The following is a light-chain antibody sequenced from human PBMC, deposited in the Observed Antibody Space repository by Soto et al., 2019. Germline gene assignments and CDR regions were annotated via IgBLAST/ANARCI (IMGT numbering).Light chain of an antibody. CDR2: AAS. Sequence: EKVMTQSPATLSVSPGERATLSCRASQSVGSDLAWYQQKPGQPPRLLIYAASTRATDIPDRFSGSGSGTEFPLTISSLQSEDFAVYYCHQYYSWPLTFGGGTKVEI. CDR3: HQYYSWPLT. V-gene: IGKV3-15*01. CDR1: QSVGSD. J-gene: IGKJ4*01.